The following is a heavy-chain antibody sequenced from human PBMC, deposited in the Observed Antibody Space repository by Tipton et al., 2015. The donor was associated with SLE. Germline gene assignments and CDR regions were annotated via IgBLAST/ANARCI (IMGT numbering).Heavy chain of an antibody. J-gene: IGHJ4*01. Sequence: GASISRSNWWSWVRQPPGKGLEWIGEIFHSGSTNYNPSLKSRVTISVDNSKNQISLRLSSVTAADTAVYYCARETYDFVSAYYIDYWGHGILVTVSS. D-gene: IGHD3-3*01. CDR1: GASISRSNW. V-gene: IGHV4-4*02. CDR3: ARETYDFVSAYYIDY. CDR2: IFHSGST.